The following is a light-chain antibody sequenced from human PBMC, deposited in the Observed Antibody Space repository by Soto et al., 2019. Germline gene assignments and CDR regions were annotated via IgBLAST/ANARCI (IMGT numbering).Light chain of an antibody. J-gene: IGKJ1*01. CDR3: QQSYSAPPT. CDR1: QGISSF. V-gene: IGKV1-39*01. Sequence: DIQMTQSPSSLSASVGDRVTIACRASQGISSFLNWYQQRPGKAPKLLISSASRLQSGVTSRFSGSGTGTDFTLTISSLQPEDFATYYCQQSYSAPPTFCQGTKVEV. CDR2: SAS.